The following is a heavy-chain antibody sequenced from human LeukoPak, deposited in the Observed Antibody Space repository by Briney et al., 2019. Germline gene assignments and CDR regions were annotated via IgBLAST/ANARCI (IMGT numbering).Heavy chain of an antibody. CDR2: INPNSGGT. Sequence: GASVTVSCKASGYTFTGYYMHWVRQAPGQGLEWVGWINPNSGGTNYAQKFQGRVTMTRDTSISTAYMELSRLRSDDTAVYYCARGGCSSTSCYIDYWGQGTLVTVSS. V-gene: IGHV1-2*02. D-gene: IGHD2-2*02. J-gene: IGHJ4*02. CDR3: ARGGCSSTSCYIDY. CDR1: GYTFTGYY.